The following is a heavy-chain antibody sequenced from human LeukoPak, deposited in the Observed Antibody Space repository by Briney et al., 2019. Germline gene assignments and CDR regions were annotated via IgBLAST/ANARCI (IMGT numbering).Heavy chain of an antibody. V-gene: IGHV3-7*01. CDR2: IKQDGSEK. CDR1: GFTVSSNY. D-gene: IGHD1-7*01. Sequence: GGSLRLSCAASGFTVSSNYMSWVRQAPGKGLQWVANIKQDGSEKYYVDSVKGRFTISRDNAKKSLYLQMNSLRAEDTAVYYCARDDDWNYEDYWGQGTLVTVSS. J-gene: IGHJ4*02. CDR3: ARDDDWNYEDY.